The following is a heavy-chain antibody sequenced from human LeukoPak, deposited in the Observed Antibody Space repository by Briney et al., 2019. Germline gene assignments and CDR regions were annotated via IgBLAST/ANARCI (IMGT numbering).Heavy chain of an antibody. CDR2: IYHSGST. Sequence: PSETLSLTCAVSGGSISSSNWWSWVRQPPGKGLEWIGEIYHSGSTNYNPSLKSRVTISIDTSKNQFSLRLSSVTAADTAVYYCARANGDYLFYFDYWGQGTLVTVSS. D-gene: IGHD4-17*01. V-gene: IGHV4-4*02. CDR1: GGSISSSNW. CDR3: ARANGDYLFYFDY. J-gene: IGHJ4*02.